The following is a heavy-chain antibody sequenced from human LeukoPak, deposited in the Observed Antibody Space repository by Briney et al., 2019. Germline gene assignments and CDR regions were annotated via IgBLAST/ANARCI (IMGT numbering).Heavy chain of an antibody. CDR3: AREAYDSSGYYAFDI. CDR2: IYTSGST. Sequence: SETLSLTCTVSGGSISSYYWSWIRQPAGKGLEWIGRIYTSGSTNYNPSLKSRVTISVDTSKNQFSLKLSSVTAADTAVYYCAREAYDSSGYYAFDIWGQGTMVTVSS. D-gene: IGHD3-22*01. V-gene: IGHV4-4*07. J-gene: IGHJ3*02. CDR1: GGSISSYY.